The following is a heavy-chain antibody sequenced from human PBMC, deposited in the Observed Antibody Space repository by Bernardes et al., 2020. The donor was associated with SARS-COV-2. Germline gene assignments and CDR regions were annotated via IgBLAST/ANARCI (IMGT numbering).Heavy chain of an antibody. CDR2: IGPDGRDT. V-gene: IGHV3-7*03. CDR3: VRDEYIVVGPAAGVFAS. Sequence: GGSLRLSCAASGFSFGGHWMTGVRQLPGKGLEWVAIIGPDGRDTRHLKSVEGRFTISRDNAKKTFYLQMDGLRAEDTALYCCVRDEYIVVGPAAGVFASWGRGTLVTVSS. CDR1: GFSFGGHW. D-gene: IGHD2-2*01. J-gene: IGHJ4*02.